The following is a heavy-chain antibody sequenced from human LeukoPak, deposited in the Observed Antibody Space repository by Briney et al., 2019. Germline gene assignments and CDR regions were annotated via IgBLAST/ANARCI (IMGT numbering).Heavy chain of an antibody. CDR3: ARWGDYVWGSYRPEDY. V-gene: IGHV3-20*04. D-gene: IGHD3-16*02. CDR1: GFTFDGYG. CDR2: INWNGGST. J-gene: IGHJ4*02. Sequence: AGRSLRPSWAASGFTFDGYGMSWVRQAPGKGLEWVSGINWNGGSTGYADFVKGRFTISRDNAKNSLYLQMNSLRAEDTALYYCARWGDYVWGSYRPEDYWGQGTLVTVSS.